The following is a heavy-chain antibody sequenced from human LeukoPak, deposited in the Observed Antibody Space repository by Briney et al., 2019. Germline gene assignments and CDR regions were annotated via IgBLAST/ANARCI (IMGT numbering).Heavy chain of an antibody. Sequence: SETPSLTCSVSGGSISSSSYFWGWTRQPPGKGQEWIGSIYYSGSTYYNPSLKSQLTKSEDTSKNQFSLKLRAVTAADTAVYYCARDFGYSYGYPFDYWGQGTLVTVSS. CDR1: GGSISSSSYF. CDR2: IYYSGST. CDR3: ARDFGYSYGYPFDY. J-gene: IGHJ4*02. V-gene: IGHV4-39*07. D-gene: IGHD5-18*01.